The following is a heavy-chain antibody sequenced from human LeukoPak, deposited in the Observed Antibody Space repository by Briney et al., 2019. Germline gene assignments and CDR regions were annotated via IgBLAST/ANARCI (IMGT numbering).Heavy chain of an antibody. CDR1: GYTFTGYY. CDR2: ISAYNGNT. V-gene: IGHV1-18*04. J-gene: IGHJ5*02. Sequence: ASVKVSCKASGYTFTGYYMHWVRQAPGQGLEWMGWISAYNGNTNYAQKLQGRVTMTTDTYTSTAYMELRSLRSDDTAVYYCARGTPNWFDPWGQGTLVTVS. CDR3: ARGTPNWFDP. D-gene: IGHD2-2*01.